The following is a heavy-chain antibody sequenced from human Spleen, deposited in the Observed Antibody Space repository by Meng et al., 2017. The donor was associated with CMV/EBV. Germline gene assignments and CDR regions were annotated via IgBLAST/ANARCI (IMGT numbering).Heavy chain of an antibody. CDR1: GCTFTGYY. CDR2: INPNSGDT. Sequence: ASVKVSCKASGCTFTGYYMHWVRQAPGQGLEWMGWINPNSGDTIYARDFLGRVTMTRETSTSTAYMELMSLRSDDTAVYYCARDEDDFWTGSFRNWFDPWGQGTLVTVSS. D-gene: IGHD3/OR15-3a*01. J-gene: IGHJ5*02. V-gene: IGHV1-2*07. CDR3: ARDEDDFWTGSFRNWFDP.